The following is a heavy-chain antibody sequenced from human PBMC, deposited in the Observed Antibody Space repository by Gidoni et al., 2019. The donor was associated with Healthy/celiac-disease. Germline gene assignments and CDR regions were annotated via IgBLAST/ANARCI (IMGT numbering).Heavy chain of an antibody. CDR3: AKVFTGSGGSCYMCYFDY. D-gene: IGHD2-15*01. J-gene: IGHJ4*02. V-gene: IGHV3-23*01. CDR2: ISGSVGST. CDR1: GFTFSRYA. Sequence: EVQLLESGGGLVHPGGSLRLSCAASGFTFSRYAMSWVRQAPGKGLEWVSAISGSVGSTYYADSVKGRFTISRDNSKNTLYLQMNSLRAEDTAVYYCAKVFTGSGGSCYMCYFDYWGQGTLVTVSS.